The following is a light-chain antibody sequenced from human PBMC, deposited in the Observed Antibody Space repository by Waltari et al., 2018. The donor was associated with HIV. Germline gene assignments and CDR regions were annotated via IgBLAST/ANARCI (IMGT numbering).Light chain of an antibody. Sequence: QSALTQPPSVSGPPGQSITISCTGTGSDIGGYNYFSWYRQHPGKAPKLMIYDVSKRPSGVPDRFSGSKSGTSASLAISGLRSEDEADYYCAAWDDSLSDVIFGGGTKLTVL. V-gene: IGLV2-11*01. J-gene: IGLJ2*01. CDR1: GSDIGGYNY. CDR3: AAWDDSLSDVI. CDR2: DVS.